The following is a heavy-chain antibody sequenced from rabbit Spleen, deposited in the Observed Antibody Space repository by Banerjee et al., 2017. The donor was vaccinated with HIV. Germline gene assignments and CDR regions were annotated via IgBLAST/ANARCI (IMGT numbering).Heavy chain of an antibody. J-gene: IGHJ4*01. CDR3: ARDQEGSYIGYGAFWL. V-gene: IGHV1S45*01. D-gene: IGHD1-1*01. CDR2: ISAGTSGST. CDR1: GFSFSNNYV. Sequence: QEQLEESGGDLVKPGASLTLTCTASGFSFSNNYVMCWVRQAPGKGLEWIACISAGTSGSTYYASWAKGRFTISKTSSTTVTLQMTSLTAADTATYFCARDQEGSYIGYGAFWLWGPGTLVTVS.